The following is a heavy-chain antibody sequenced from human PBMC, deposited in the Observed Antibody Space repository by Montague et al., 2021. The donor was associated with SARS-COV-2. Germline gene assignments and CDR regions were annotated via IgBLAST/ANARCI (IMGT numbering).Heavy chain of an antibody. CDR3: ARDQGYNWNYYYYYGMDV. V-gene: IGHV4-34*01. D-gene: IGHD1-20*01. CDR1: GGSFSGYY. CDR2: INHSGST. J-gene: IGHJ6*02. Sequence: SETLSLTCAVYGGSFSGYYWSWIRQPPGKGLEWIGEINHSGSTYYNPSLKSRVTISVDTSKNQFSLKLSSVTAADTAVYYCARDQGYNWNYYYYYGMDVWGQGTTVTVFS.